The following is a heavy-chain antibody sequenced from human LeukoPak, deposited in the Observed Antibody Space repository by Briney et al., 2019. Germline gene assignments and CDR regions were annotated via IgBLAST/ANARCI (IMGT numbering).Heavy chain of an antibody. V-gene: IGHV4-34*01. Sequence: YPSETLSLTCAVYGGSFSGYYWSWIRQPPGKGLEWIGEINHSGSTNYNPSLKGRVTISVDTSKNQFSLKLSSVTAADTAVYYCARGVQLWLNWFDPWGQGTLVTVSS. CDR1: GGSFSGYY. CDR2: INHSGST. CDR3: ARGVQLWLNWFDP. D-gene: IGHD5-18*01. J-gene: IGHJ5*02.